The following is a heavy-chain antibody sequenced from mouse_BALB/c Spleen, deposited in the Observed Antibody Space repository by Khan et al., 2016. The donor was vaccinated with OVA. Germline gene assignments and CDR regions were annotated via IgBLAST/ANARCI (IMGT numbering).Heavy chain of an antibody. D-gene: IGHD2-4*01. V-gene: IGHV2-6*02. CDR1: GFSLTSYG. CDR2: IWRDGKT. Sequence: VQLQESGPGLVAPSQSLSITCTVSGFSLTSYGVHWVRQPPGKGLEWLVVIWRDGKTTYNSTLKSRLSISKDNSKSQAFLKMNSLQTDDTAVYYCARNTHMITPGMDYWGQGTSVTVSS. CDR3: ARNTHMITPGMDY. J-gene: IGHJ4*01.